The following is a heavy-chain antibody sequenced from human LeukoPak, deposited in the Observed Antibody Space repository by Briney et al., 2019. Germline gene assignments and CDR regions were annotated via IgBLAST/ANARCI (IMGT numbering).Heavy chain of an antibody. CDR2: IIPIFGTA. Sequence: ASVKVSCKASGGTFSSYAISWVRQAPGQGLEWMGRIIPIFGTANYAQKFQGRVTITTDESTSTAYMELSSLRSEDTAVYYCARDLIKYSSSFINSFDPWGQGTLVTVSS. CDR1: GGTFSSYA. CDR3: ARDLIKYSSSFINSFDP. D-gene: IGHD6-6*01. J-gene: IGHJ5*02. V-gene: IGHV1-69*05.